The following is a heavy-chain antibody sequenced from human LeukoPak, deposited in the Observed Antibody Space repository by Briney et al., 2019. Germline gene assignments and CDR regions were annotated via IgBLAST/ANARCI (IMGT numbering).Heavy chain of an antibody. Sequence: GGSLRLSCAASGFTFSDYYMSWIRQAPGKGLEWISYISSSGSTIYYADSVKGRFTISRDNAKNSLYLQMNSLRAEDTAVYYCARVLREWLLFGWFDPWGPGTLVTVSS. J-gene: IGHJ5*02. V-gene: IGHV3-11*01. D-gene: IGHD3-3*01. CDR2: ISSSGSTI. CDR3: ARVLREWLLFGWFDP. CDR1: GFTFSDYY.